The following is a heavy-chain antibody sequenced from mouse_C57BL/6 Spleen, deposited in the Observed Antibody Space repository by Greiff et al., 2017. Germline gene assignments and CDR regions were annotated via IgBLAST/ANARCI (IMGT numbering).Heavy chain of an antibody. D-gene: IGHD1-1*01. Sequence: VQLQQSGPELVKPGASVKISCKASGYSFTDYNMNWVKQSNGKSLEWIGVINPNYGTTSYNQKFKGKATLAVDQSASTAYMQLNSLTSEDSAVYYCARERFYGSTHWYFDVWGTGTTVTVSS. V-gene: IGHV1-39*01. CDR2: INPNYGTT. CDR3: ARERFYGSTHWYFDV. J-gene: IGHJ1*03. CDR1: GYSFTDYN.